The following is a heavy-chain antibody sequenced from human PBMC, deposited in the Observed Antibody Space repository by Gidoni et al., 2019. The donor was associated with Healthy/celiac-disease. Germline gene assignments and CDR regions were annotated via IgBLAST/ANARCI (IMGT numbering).Heavy chain of an antibody. Sequence: QVQLVQSGAEVKKPGASVKVSCKASGYTFTSYGISWVRQAPGQGLEWMGWNSAYNGNTNYAQKLQGRVTMTTDTSTSTAYMELRSLRSDDTAVYYCARILPLDDYGDYGASPDYWGQGTLVTVSS. D-gene: IGHD4-17*01. J-gene: IGHJ4*02. CDR1: GYTFTSYG. CDR2: NSAYNGNT. CDR3: ARILPLDDYGDYGASPDY. V-gene: IGHV1-18*01.